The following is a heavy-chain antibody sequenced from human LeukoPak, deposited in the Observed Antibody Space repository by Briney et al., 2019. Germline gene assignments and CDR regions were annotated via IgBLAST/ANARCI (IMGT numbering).Heavy chain of an antibody. Sequence: GESLKISCKGSGYSFTSYWIGWVRQMPGKGLEWMGIIYPGDSDTRYSPSFQGQVTISADKSSSTAHLQWSSLKASDTAMYYCARNTRVRGVTHYYYYGMDVWGKGTTVTVSS. CDR3: ARNTRVRGVTHYYYYGMDV. D-gene: IGHD3-10*01. J-gene: IGHJ6*04. V-gene: IGHV5-51*01. CDR2: IYPGDSDT. CDR1: GYSFTSYW.